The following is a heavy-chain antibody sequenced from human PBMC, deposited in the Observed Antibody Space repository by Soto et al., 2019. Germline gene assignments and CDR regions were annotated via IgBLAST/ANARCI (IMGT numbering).Heavy chain of an antibody. CDR2: ISYDGSKK. V-gene: IGHV3-30*03. Sequence: QVQLVVSGGGVVQPGRSLRLSCAASGFSFSRYGMHWVRQAPGKGLEWVAVISYDGSKKYDADSVKGRFTISRDNSKNTLYLQMNNLRPEDTAVYYCVRDSISGSYYFYYYGMDVWGLGTTVTVSS. D-gene: IGHD1-26*01. CDR1: GFSFSRYG. CDR3: VRDSISGSYYFYYYGMDV. J-gene: IGHJ6*02.